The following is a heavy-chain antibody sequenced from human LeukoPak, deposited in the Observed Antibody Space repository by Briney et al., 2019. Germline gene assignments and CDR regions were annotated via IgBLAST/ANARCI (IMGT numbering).Heavy chain of an antibody. V-gene: IGHV2-5*02. CDR3: AHLSRDYDILIDYIYYFDY. Sequence: SGPTLVNPTQTLTQICTFSGFSLSTTGGGVGRIRQPPGKAPEWLALIYWDDDKRYSPSLKSRLTITKDTSKNQVVLTMTNMDRVDTATYYCAHLSRDYDILIDYIYYFDYWGQGTLVTVSS. J-gene: IGHJ4*02. CDR2: IYWDDDK. D-gene: IGHD3-9*01. CDR1: GFSLSTTGGG.